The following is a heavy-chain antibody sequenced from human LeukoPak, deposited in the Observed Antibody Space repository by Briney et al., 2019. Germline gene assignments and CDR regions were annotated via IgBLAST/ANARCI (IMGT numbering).Heavy chain of an antibody. CDR1: GGSISSSSYY. CDR2: IYYSGST. J-gene: IGHJ4*02. CDR3: ARQRVNSNYGISFDY. V-gene: IGHV4-39*01. D-gene: IGHD4-11*01. Sequence: SETLSLTCTVSGGSISSSSYYWGWIRQPPGKGLEWIGSIYYSGSTYYNPSLKSRVTISVDTSKNQFSLKLSSVTAADTAVYYRARQRVNSNYGISFDYWGQGTLVTVSS.